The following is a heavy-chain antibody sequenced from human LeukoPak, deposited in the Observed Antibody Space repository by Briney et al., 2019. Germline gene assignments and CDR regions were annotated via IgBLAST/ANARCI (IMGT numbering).Heavy chain of an antibody. J-gene: IGHJ4*02. D-gene: IGHD3-10*01. CDR2: INPNSGDT. V-gene: IGHV1-2*02. Sequence: ASVKVSCKASGYTFTGYYLHWVRQAPGQGLEWMGWINPNSGDTNFAQRFQGRVTMTRDTSISTAYMELSRLRSDDTAVYYCARDRGYGSGNFDYWGQGTLVTVSS. CDR1: GYTFTGYY. CDR3: ARDRGYGSGNFDY.